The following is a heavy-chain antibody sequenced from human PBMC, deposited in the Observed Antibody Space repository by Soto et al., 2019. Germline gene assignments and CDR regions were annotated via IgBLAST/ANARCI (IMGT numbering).Heavy chain of an antibody. Sequence: QVQLVQSGAEVKKPGSSVKVSCKASGGTFSSYTISWVRQAPGQGLEWMGRIIPILGIANYAQKLQGRVTITADKSTSTAYMELSSLRSEDTAVYYCALYCSGGSCSRLDAFDIWGKGTMVTVSS. CDR2: IIPILGIA. J-gene: IGHJ3*02. CDR1: GGTFSSYT. D-gene: IGHD2-15*01. V-gene: IGHV1-69*02. CDR3: ALYCSGGSCSRLDAFDI.